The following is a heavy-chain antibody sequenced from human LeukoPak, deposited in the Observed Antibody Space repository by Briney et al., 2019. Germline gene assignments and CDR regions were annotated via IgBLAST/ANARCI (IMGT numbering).Heavy chain of an antibody. V-gene: IGHV4-4*07. CDR3: ARGMTVPKRGIWFDP. Sequence: SETLSLTCTVSGGSISSYYWSWIRQPAGKGLEWIGRIYTSGSTNYNPSLKSRVTMSVDTSKNQFSLKLSSVIAADTAVYYCARGMTVPKRGIWFDPWGQGTLVTVSS. CDR1: GGSISSYY. J-gene: IGHJ5*02. CDR2: IYTSGST. D-gene: IGHD4-17*01.